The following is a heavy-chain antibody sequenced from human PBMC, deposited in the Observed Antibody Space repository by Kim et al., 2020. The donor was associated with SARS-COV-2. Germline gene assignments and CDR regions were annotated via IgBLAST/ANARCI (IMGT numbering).Heavy chain of an antibody. D-gene: IGHD5-12*01. V-gene: IGHV3-33*01. Sequence: GGSLRLSCAASGFTFSSYGMHWVRQAPGKGLEWVEVIWYDGSNKYYADSVKGRFTISRDNSKNTLYLQMNSLRAEDTAVYYCARDRRLVDIVATITGYYYYYGMDVWGQGTTVTVSS. CDR2: IWYDGSNK. CDR1: GFTFSSYG. CDR3: ARDRRLVDIVATITGYYYYYGMDV. J-gene: IGHJ6*02.